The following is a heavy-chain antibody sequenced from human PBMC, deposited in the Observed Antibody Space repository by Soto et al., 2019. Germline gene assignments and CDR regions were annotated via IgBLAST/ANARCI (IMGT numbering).Heavy chain of an antibody. D-gene: IGHD6-19*01. V-gene: IGHV2-5*02. J-gene: IGHJ4*02. CDR1: GFSLSTSGVG. Sequence: QITLKESGPTLVKPTQTLTLTCTFSGFSLSTSGVGVGWIRQPPGKALEWLALIYWDDDKRYSPSLKSRLTITKDTSKNQVVLIMTNMDPVDTATYYCAHRRTQWLVPYYFDYWGQGTLVTVSS. CDR3: AHRRTQWLVPYYFDY. CDR2: IYWDDDK.